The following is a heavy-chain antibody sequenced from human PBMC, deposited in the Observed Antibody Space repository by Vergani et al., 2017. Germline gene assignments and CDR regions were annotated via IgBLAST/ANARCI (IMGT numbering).Heavy chain of an antibody. V-gene: IGHV3-30-3*01. CDR3: ARGGKGIIMVVPATHL. D-gene: IGHD2-15*01. CDR2: ISYDGTEK. Sequence: QVKLEESGGGVVQPGRSLRLSCAASGFSFGNYAMHWVRPAPGKGLEWVGVISYDGTEKKYADSVNGRFTISRDNSKKMMSLQMNSLRVEDTAVYYCARGGKGIIMVVPATHLWGQGTQGSVS. CDR1: GFSFGNYA. J-gene: IGHJ4*02.